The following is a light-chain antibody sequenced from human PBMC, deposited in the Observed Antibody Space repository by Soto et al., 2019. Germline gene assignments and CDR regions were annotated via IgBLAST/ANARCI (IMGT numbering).Light chain of an antibody. CDR3: QQYNSLPIT. CDR1: QSVSDN. J-gene: IGKJ5*01. V-gene: IGKV3-15*01. CDR2: RAS. Sequence: EVLMTQSPDTLYVSPGERVTLSCRASQSVSDNLAWYQQKPGQGPRLLVYRASTRTLGIPARFSSSESGTELTLTISSQQSEDFAVYCCQQYNSLPITFGQGTRLEIK.